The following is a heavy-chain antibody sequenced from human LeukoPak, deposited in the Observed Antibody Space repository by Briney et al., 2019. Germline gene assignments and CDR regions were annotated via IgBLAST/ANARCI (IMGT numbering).Heavy chain of an antibody. CDR1: GCTFSSYG. J-gene: IGHJ4*02. Sequence: PGGSLRLSCAASGCTFSSYGMHWVRQAPGKGLEWVAVISYDGSNKYYADSVKGRFTISRDNSKNTLYLQMNSLRAEDTAVYYCATYSSSAGFDYWGQGTLVTVSS. V-gene: IGHV3-30*03. D-gene: IGHD6-13*01. CDR3: ATYSSSAGFDY. CDR2: ISYDGSNK.